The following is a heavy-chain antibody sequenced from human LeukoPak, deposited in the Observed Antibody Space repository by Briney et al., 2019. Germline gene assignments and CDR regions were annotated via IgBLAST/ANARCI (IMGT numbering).Heavy chain of an antibody. D-gene: IGHD6-13*01. Sequence: ASVKVSCKASGYTFTGYYMHWVRQAPGQGLEWMGWINPNSGGTNYAQKFQGWVTMTRDTSISTAYMELSRLRSDDTAVYYCARENSSSWHANIDYWGQGTLVTVSS. CDR3: ARENSSSWHANIDY. V-gene: IGHV1-2*04. CDR2: INPNSGGT. J-gene: IGHJ4*02. CDR1: GYTFTGYY.